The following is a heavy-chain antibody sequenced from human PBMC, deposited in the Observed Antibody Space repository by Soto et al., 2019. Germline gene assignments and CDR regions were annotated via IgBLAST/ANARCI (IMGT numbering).Heavy chain of an antibody. CDR1: GGTFSSYA. CDR2: IIPIFGTA. D-gene: IGHD6-13*01. Sequence: QVQLVQSGAEVKKPGSSVKVSCKASGGTFSSYAISWVRQAPGQGLEWMGGIIPIFGTANYAQKFQGRVTITEDKSTSTAYLELSSLRSEDTAVYYCARDVPAAAPGWFDPWGQGTLVTVSS. V-gene: IGHV1-69*06. J-gene: IGHJ5*02. CDR3: ARDVPAAAPGWFDP.